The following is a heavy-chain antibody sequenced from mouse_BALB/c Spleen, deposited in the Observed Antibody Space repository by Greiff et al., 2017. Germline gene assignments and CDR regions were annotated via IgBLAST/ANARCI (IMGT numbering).Heavy chain of an antibody. CDR2: IDPSNSET. V-gene: IGHV1S127*01. J-gene: IGHJ3*01. CDR1: GYTFTSYW. Sequence: VKLMESGPELVRPGASVKMSCKASGYTFTSYWMHWVKQRPGQGLEWIGMIDPSNSETRLNQKFKDKATLNVDKSSNTAYMQLSSLTSEDSAVYYCARSAYCGNYAWFAYWGQGTLVTVSA. CDR3: ARSAYCGNYAWFAY. D-gene: IGHD2-10*01.